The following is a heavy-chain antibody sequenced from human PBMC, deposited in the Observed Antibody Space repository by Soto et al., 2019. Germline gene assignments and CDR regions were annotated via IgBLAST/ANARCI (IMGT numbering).Heavy chain of an antibody. V-gene: IGHV4-31*03. CDR3: ARVLGGGYYYMDV. J-gene: IGHJ6*03. CDR1: GGSISSGGYY. Sequence: SETLSLTCTVSGGSISSGGYYWSWIRQHPGKGLEWIGYIYYSGSTYYNPSLKSRVTISVDTSKNQFSLKLSSVTAADTAVYYCARVLGGGYYYMDVWGKGTTVTVSS. CDR2: IYYSGST. D-gene: IGHD3-16*01.